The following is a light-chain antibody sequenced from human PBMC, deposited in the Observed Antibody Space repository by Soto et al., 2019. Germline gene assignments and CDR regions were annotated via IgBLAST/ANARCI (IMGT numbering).Light chain of an antibody. CDR2: GAS. Sequence: EIVMTQSPATLSVSLGERVTLSCRASQNINTDLAWCQQKPGQAPRVLITGASTRAPGVAARLSGSGSGTEFTLTISSVLSADFAVYHCHQSRNWPPLTFGGGTKVEIK. V-gene: IGKV3-15*01. CDR3: HQSRNWPPLT. J-gene: IGKJ4*01. CDR1: QNINTD.